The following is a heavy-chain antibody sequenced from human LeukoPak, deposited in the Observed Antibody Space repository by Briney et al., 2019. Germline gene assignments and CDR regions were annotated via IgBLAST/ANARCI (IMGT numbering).Heavy chain of an antibody. J-gene: IGHJ3*02. CDR3: AKDAPYYYDSSGYGGAFDI. Sequence: GGSLRLSCAASRFAFSSYAMTWVRQAPGKGLEWVSTISGSSGNTYYADSVKGRFTISRDNSKNTLYLQINSLRAEDTAVYYCAKDAPYYYDSSGYGGAFDIWGQGTMVTVSS. D-gene: IGHD3-22*01. V-gene: IGHV3-23*01. CDR1: RFAFSSYA. CDR2: ISGSSGNT.